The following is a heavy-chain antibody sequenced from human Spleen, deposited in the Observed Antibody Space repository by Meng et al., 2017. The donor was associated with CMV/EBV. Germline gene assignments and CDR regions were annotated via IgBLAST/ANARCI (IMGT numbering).Heavy chain of an antibody. D-gene: IGHD3-10*01. J-gene: IGHJ4*02. V-gene: IGHV3-23*01. CDR1: EVSFRGYD. CDR2: ISGPGDST. Sequence: GESLKISCVDSEVSFRGYDMNWVRQAPGKGLEWVAVISGPGDSTYYADSVKGRFTISRDNSKNTLYLQINTLRAEDTAVYYCAKGSPVNSAVFDYWGQGTLVTVSS. CDR3: AKGSPVNSAVFDY.